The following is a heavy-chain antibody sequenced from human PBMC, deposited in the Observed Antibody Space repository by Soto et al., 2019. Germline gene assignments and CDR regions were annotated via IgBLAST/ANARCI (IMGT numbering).Heavy chain of an antibody. Sequence: QVQLQESGPGLVKPSQTLSLTCTVSGGSIRSGGYYWNWIRQHPGKGLEWIGYIYYSGSTYYNPSLKSRFTISVDTSKNQFSLKLSSVTAADTAVYYCARDPSGIAAEGWFDPWGQGTLVTVSS. CDR1: GGSIRSGGYY. D-gene: IGHD6-13*01. CDR3: ARDPSGIAAEGWFDP. J-gene: IGHJ5*02. CDR2: IYYSGST. V-gene: IGHV4-31*03.